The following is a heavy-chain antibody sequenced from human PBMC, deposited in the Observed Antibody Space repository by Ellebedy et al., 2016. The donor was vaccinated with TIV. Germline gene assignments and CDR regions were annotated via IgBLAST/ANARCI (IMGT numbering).Heavy chain of an antibody. CDR3: ATFYQGVKYYFDY. CDR2: IRRTESTI. Sequence: GESLKISXVASGFNFSDHFMSWIRQAPGKGLEWIAHIRRTESTIFYADSVKGRFTISRDNAKNSLFLQMNSLTAEDTAVYYCATFYQGVKYYFDYWGQGTLVTVSS. D-gene: IGHD3-10*01. CDR1: GFNFSDHF. J-gene: IGHJ4*02. V-gene: IGHV3-11*04.